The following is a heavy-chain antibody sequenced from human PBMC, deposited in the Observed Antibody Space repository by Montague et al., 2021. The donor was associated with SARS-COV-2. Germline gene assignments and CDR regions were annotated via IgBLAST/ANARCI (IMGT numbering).Heavy chain of an antibody. J-gene: IGHJ6*02. Sequence: SETLSLTCTVSGDSISESHWSWIRQPPGKGLEWIGYIDNSGSTNXXPALESRVTLTVSASNNQFYLTLRSVTAADTAVYYCARLTVSRVYYYHYGLDVWGQGTTVTVSS. D-gene: IGHD3-22*01. CDR3: ARLTVSRVYYYHYGLDV. CDR2: IDNSGST. V-gene: IGHV4-4*09. CDR1: GDSISESH.